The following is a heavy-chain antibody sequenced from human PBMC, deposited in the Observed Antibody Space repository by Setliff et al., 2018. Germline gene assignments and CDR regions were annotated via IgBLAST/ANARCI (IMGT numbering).Heavy chain of an antibody. CDR1: GFTFNRFA. CDR2: INHSGGST. Sequence: GGSLRLSCAASGFTFNRFAMSWVRQTPGKGLEWVSAINHSGGSTYYADPVKGRFTISRVNSKNTLYLQMNSLRAEDTAVYYCAKDDAGYCSGGSCYAPFDYWGQGTLVTVSS. V-gene: IGHV3-23*01. CDR3: AKDDAGYCSGGSCYAPFDY. D-gene: IGHD2-15*01. J-gene: IGHJ4*02.